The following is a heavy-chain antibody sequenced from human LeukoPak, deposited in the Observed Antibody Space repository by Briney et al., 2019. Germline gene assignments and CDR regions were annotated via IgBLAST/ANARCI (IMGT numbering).Heavy chain of an antibody. Sequence: GGSLRLSCAASGFTFDDYDMHWVRQAPGKGLEWVSGISWNSGSIGYADSVKGRFTISRDNAKNSLYLQMNSLRAEDTALYYCAKDRGTSLTVTTHFDYWGQGTLVTVSS. J-gene: IGHJ4*02. V-gene: IGHV3-9*01. CDR1: GFTFDDYD. D-gene: IGHD4-17*01. CDR3: AKDRGTSLTVTTHFDY. CDR2: ISWNSGSI.